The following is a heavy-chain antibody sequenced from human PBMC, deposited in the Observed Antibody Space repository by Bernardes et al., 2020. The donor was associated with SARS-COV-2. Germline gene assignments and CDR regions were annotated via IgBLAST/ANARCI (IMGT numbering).Heavy chain of an antibody. J-gene: IGHJ4*02. D-gene: IGHD6-19*01. V-gene: IGHV4-39*01. CDR1: GASISTSGYY. CDR3: VRAAYSSAWAYFNY. CDR2: ISYSEST. Sequence: SETLSFTCTVSGASISTSGYYWGWLRQTPGKGLEWIGSISYSESTYYNPSLKSRLTMSVDTSKNQFSLKLRFVTATDTAVYYCVRAAYSSAWAYFNYWGQGTLVTVSS.